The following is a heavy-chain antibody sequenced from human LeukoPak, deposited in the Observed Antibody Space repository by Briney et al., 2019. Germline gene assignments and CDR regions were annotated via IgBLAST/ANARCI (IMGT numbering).Heavy chain of an antibody. CDR3: AKFHISGNSLDC. CDR2: ISFDGSNK. Sequence: GGSLRLSCAASGFTFSSYGMHWVRQAPGKGLEWVAVISFDGSNKYYADSVKGRFTISRDNSKDTLSLQMSTLRAEDTAVYYCAKFHISGNSLDCWGQGALVTVSS. V-gene: IGHV3-30*18. CDR1: GFTFSSYG. D-gene: IGHD3-22*01. J-gene: IGHJ4*02.